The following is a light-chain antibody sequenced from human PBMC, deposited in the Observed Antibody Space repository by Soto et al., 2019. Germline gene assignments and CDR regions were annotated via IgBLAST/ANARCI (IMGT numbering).Light chain of an antibody. CDR2: DAS. V-gene: IGKV1-5*01. Sequence: DIQMTQSPSTLSASVGDRVTITCRASQSISSWLAWYQQKPGKAPKLLIYDASSLESGVPSRFSGSGSGTEFTLTISSLQPHDFATYYCQQYNSHTYTFGQGTKLEIK. CDR1: QSISSW. J-gene: IGKJ2*01. CDR3: QQYNSHTYT.